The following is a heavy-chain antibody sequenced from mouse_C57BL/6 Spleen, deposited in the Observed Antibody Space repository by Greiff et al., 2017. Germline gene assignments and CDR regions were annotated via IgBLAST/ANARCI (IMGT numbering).Heavy chain of an antibody. CDR2: INPSNGGT. J-gene: IGHJ3*01. D-gene: IGHD2-4*01. CDR3: ERVYYDYDGFAY. CDR1: GYTFTSYW. V-gene: IGHV1-53*01. Sequence: QVHVKQPGTELVKPGASVKLSCKASGYTFTSYWMHWVKQRPGQGLEWIGNINPSNGGTNYNEKFKSKATLTVDKSSSTAYMQLSSLTSEDSAVYYCERVYYDYDGFAYWGQGTLVTVSA.